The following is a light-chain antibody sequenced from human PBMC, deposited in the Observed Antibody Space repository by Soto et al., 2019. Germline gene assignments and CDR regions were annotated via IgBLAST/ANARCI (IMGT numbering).Light chain of an antibody. CDR3: SSDTGDNTWM. CDR2: ELN. J-gene: IGLJ3*02. Sequence: QSALTQPASVSGSPGQPITISCSGSSSDIGAYKYVSWYQQHPGKDPKLIIYELNNRPSGVSDRFSGSKSGNTASLTISGLQAEDEADYFCSSDTGDNTWMFGGGTKLTVL. CDR1: SSDIGAYKY. V-gene: IGLV2-14*01.